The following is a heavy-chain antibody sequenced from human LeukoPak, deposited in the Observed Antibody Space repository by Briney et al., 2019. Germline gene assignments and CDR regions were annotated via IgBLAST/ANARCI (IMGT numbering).Heavy chain of an antibody. CDR3: ARDFDYYYYYMDV. Sequence: ASVKVSCKASGDTFTGYYMHWVRQAPGQGLEWMGWINPNSGGTNYAQKFQGRVTMTRDTSISTAYMELSRLRSDDTAVYYCARDFDYYYYYMDVWGKGTTVTVSS. CDR2: INPNSGGT. J-gene: IGHJ6*03. CDR1: GDTFTGYY. V-gene: IGHV1-2*02.